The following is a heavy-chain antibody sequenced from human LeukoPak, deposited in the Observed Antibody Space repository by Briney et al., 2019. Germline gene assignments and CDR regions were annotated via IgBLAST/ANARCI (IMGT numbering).Heavy chain of an antibody. CDR3: EKEWLAFDI. J-gene: IGHJ3*02. V-gene: IGHV3-30*18. D-gene: IGHD6-19*01. Sequence: GGSLRLSCAASGFTFSSYCMRWVRQAPGKGLEWVSVISYDGSNKYYADSVKGRFTISRDNSKNTLYLQMNSLRAEDTAVYYCEKEWLAFDIWGQGTMVTVSS. CDR1: GFTFSSYC. CDR2: ISYDGSNK.